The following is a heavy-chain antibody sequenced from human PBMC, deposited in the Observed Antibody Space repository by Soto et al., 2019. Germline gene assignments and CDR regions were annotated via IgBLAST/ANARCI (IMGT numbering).Heavy chain of an antibody. CDR1: GFTFSSYG. CDR3: ARDGYDSGSYYIDY. V-gene: IGHV3-33*01. D-gene: IGHD3-10*01. Sequence: QVQLVESGGGVVQPGRSLRLSCAASGFTFSSYGMHWVRQAPGKGLEWVAVIWYDGSNKYYADSVKGRFTISRDNSKNTLYLQMNSLRAEDTAVYYCARDGYDSGSYYIDYWGQGTLVTVSS. CDR2: IWYDGSNK. J-gene: IGHJ4*02.